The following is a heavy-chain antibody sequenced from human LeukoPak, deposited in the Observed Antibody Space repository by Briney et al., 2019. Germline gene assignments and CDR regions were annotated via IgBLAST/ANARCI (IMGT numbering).Heavy chain of an antibody. CDR3: ARVRTHALFHHGMDV. J-gene: IGHJ6*02. D-gene: IGHD1-14*01. CDR1: GGSISSSNW. Sequence: SETLSLTCAVSGGSISSSNWWSWVRQPPGKGLEWIGEIYHSGSTNYNPSPKSRVTISVDKSKNQFSLKLSSVTAADTAVYYCARVRTHALFHHGMDVWGQGTTVTVSS. V-gene: IGHV4-4*02. CDR2: IYHSGST.